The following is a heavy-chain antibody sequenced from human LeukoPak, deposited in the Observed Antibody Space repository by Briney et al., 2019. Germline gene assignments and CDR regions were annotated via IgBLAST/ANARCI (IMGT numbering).Heavy chain of an antibody. V-gene: IGHV3-30-3*02. CDR3: AKSSSWYDY. Sequence: PGGSLRLSCAASGFTFSSYTMHWVRQAPGQGLEWVAVISYDGSNKYYADSVKGRFTISRDNSKNTLYLQMNSLRAEDTAVYYCAKSSSWYDYWGQGTLVTVSS. CDR2: ISYDGSNK. CDR1: GFTFSSYT. J-gene: IGHJ4*02. D-gene: IGHD6-13*01.